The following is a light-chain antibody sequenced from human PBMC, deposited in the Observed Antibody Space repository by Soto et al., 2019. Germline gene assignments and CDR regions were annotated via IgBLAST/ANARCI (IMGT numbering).Light chain of an antibody. J-gene: IGKJ2*01. CDR2: DAS. CDR3: QQRSYWPPGA. V-gene: IGKV3-11*01. Sequence: EIVLTQSPATLSLSPGERVSLSCRTSQNIDSYLAWYQQKSGQPPRLLIYDASIRTSGVPARFSGSGSGTDFTLTISDLEPEDFAVYYRQQRSYWPPGAFGQGTKLEIK. CDR1: QNIDSY.